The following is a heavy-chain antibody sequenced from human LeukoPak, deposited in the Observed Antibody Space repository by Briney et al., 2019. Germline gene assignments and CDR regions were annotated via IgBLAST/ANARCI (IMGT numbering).Heavy chain of an antibody. V-gene: IGHV3-48*03. D-gene: IGHD6-19*01. CDR2: ISSSGSTI. Sequence: PGGTLRLSCVVSGFTLPYGMSWVRQAPGKGLEWVSYISSSGSTIYYADSVKGRFTISRDNAKNSLYLQMNSLRAEDTAVYYCARGRSAQKWGLFDYWGQGTLVTVSS. J-gene: IGHJ4*02. CDR3: ARGRSAQKWGLFDY. CDR1: GFTLPYG.